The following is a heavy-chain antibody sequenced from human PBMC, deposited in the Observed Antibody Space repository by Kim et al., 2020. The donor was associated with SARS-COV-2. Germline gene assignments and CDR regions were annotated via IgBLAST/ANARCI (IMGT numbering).Heavy chain of an antibody. V-gene: IGHV4-34*01. D-gene: IGHD2-15*01. CDR1: GGSFSGYY. Sequence: SETLSLTCAVYGGSFSGYYWSWIRQPPGKGLEWIGEINHSGSTNYNPSLKSRVTISVDTSKNQFSLKLSSVTAADTAVYYCASGGWSLDYWGQGTLVTVSS. J-gene: IGHJ4*02. CDR2: INHSGST. CDR3: ASGGWSLDY.